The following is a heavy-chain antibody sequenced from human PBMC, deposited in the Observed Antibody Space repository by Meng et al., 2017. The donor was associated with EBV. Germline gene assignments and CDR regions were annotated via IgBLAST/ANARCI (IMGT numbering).Heavy chain of an antibody. V-gene: IGHV1-2*06. CDR1: GSTFTGYY. Sequence: RVESGDEVNKPGSACNVSCKDSGSTFTGYYMHWVRQAPGQGLEWMGRINPNSGGTNYAQKFQGRVTMTRDTSISTAYMELSRLRSDDTAVYYCAKGADLAAAGTFWFDPWGQGTLVTVSS. CDR3: AKGADLAAAGTFWFDP. J-gene: IGHJ5*02. CDR2: INPNSGGT. D-gene: IGHD6-13*01.